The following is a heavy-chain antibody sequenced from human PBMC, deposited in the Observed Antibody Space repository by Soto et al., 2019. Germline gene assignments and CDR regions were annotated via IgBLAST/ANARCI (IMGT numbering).Heavy chain of an antibody. CDR3: ARAHLDYLAGLYAS. Sequence: GGSLRLSCAASGFTFSSYWMHWVRQAPGKGLVWVSRINSDGSSTSYADSVKGRFTISRDNAKNTLYLQMNSLRAEDTAVYYWARAHLDYLAGLYASGGQGTLVPVSS. D-gene: IGHD3-9*01. J-gene: IGHJ4*02. CDR1: GFTFSSYW. CDR2: INSDGSST. V-gene: IGHV3-74*01.